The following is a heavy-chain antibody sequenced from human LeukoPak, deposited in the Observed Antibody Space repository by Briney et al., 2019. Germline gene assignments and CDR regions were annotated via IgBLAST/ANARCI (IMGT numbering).Heavy chain of an antibody. J-gene: IGHJ6*03. CDR2: IQYDGSNQ. D-gene: IGHD2-8*01. CDR3: AKDRCSNGVGCYYYYMDV. V-gene: IGHV3-30*02. CDR1: GFTFSSYA. Sequence: GGSLRLSCAASGFTFSSYAMSWVRQAPGKGLEWVAYIQYDGSNQQYADSVKGRFSISRDSSKNILYLQMNSLRAEDTAVYYCAKDRCSNGVGCYYYYMDVWGKGTTVTISS.